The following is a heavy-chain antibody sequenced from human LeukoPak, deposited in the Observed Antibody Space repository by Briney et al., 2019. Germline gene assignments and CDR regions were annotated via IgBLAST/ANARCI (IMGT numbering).Heavy chain of an antibody. CDR3: ARDQHYATDY. Sequence: ASVKVSCKASGYRFTSYNIQWLRQAPGQGLEWMGMVSGSGVNTKYAQKFRDRVTMTSDTSTSTVYMELSSLMSDDTAVYYCARDQHYATDYWGQGTLVTV. J-gene: IGHJ4*02. D-gene: IGHD2-2*01. V-gene: IGHV1-46*03. CDR1: GYRFTSYN. CDR2: VSGSGVNT.